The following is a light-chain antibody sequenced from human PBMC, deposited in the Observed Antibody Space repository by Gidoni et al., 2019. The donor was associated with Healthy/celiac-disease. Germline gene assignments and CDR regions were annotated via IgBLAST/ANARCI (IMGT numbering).Light chain of an antibody. CDR1: NIGSKS. CDR3: QVWDSSSDQV. CDR2: DDS. J-gene: IGLJ3*02. Sequence: SYVLPQPPSVSVAPGQTARITCGGNNIGSKSVHWYQQKPGQAPVLVVYDDSDRPSGTPERFSGSNSGNTATLTISRVEAGDEADYYCQVWDSSSDQVFGGGTKLTVL. V-gene: IGLV3-21*02.